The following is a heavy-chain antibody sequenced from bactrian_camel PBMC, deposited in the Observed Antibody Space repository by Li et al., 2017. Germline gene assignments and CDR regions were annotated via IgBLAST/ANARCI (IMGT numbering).Heavy chain of an antibody. CDR1: RYAVRSHC. CDR3: AKDDLKLVPEFGY. V-gene: IGHV3S55*01. J-gene: IGHJ6*01. CDR2: IGGDNYI. Sequence: HVQLVESGGGSVQAGGSLRLSCAASRYAVRSHCMGWFRQAPGKDREPVAAIGGDNYIAYADSVKGRFTISRDNAKNTLYLQLNNLKTEDTAMYYCAKDDLKLVPEFGYWGQGTQVTVS. D-gene: IGHD6*01.